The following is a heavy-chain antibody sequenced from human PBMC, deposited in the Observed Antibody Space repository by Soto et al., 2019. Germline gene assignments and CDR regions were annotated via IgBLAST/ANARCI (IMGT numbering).Heavy chain of an antibody. J-gene: IGHJ4*02. CDR2: LSGSGGTT. V-gene: IGHV3-23*01. CDR3: AKQRAGYGSGSDTYYFDF. CDR1: GFTFNTYA. Sequence: EVQLLESGGGLVQPGGSLRLSCSTSGFTFNTYAMNWVRQAPGKGLEWVSALSGSGGTTYYTDSVRGRFTISRDNSKNDLFLRTNCLRAEDTALYYCAKQRAGYGSGSDTYYFDFWGQGTLVTVSS. D-gene: IGHD3-10*01.